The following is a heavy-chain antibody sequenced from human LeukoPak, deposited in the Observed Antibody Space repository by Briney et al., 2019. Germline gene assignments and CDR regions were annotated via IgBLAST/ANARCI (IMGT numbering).Heavy chain of an antibody. CDR1: GFTFSSYW. V-gene: IGHV3-7*01. CDR3: ARDPSRGILTGYYYFDY. CDR2: IKQDGSEK. D-gene: IGHD3-9*01. J-gene: IGHJ4*02. Sequence: GGSLRLSCAASGFTFSSYWMSWVRQAPGKGLEWVANIKQDGSEKYYVDSVKGRFTISRDNAKNSLYLQMNSLRAEDTAVYYCARDPSRGILTGYYYFDYWGQGTLVTVSS.